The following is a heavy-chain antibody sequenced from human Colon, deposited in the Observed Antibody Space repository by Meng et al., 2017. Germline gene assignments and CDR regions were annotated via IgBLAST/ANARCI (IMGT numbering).Heavy chain of an antibody. Sequence: QLQLQQPGPGPVTPSDTLARTCTISGGSITNTSYYWGGIRQTPGKGLEWIGTAYGSGTTFYNSSLKSRVTISVYTSKNQFSLRLASVTAADSAVYYCARQLRQWLVNDFWGQGLLVTVSS. CDR1: GGSITNTSYY. V-gene: IGHV4-39*07. D-gene: IGHD3-22*01. J-gene: IGHJ4*02. CDR3: ARQLRQWLVNDF. CDR2: AYGSGTT.